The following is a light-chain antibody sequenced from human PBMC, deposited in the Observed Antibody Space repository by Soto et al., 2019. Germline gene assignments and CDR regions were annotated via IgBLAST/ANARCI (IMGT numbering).Light chain of an antibody. CDR2: DAS. V-gene: IGKV3-11*01. J-gene: IGKJ4*01. CDR1: QGVSRF. CDR3: QQRSSWPLT. Sequence: EIVLTQSPATLSLSPGERAALSCRASQGVSRFLAWYQQKPGQAPRLHIYDASNRATGIPARFSGSGSGTDFTLAISSLEPEDFAVYYCQQRSSWPLTFGGGTKVEIK.